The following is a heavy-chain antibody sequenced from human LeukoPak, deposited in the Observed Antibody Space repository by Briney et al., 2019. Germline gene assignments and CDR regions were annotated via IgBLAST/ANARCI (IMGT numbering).Heavy chain of an antibody. Sequence: GGSLRLSCAASGDTFSSYGMHWLRQAPGKGLEWVALISSDGNDKLYGDSVKGRFTISRDDSKSTLYLQMNSLRAEDTAVYYCKTMVIRGNSGDDYDDWGQGTLVTVFS. J-gene: IGHJ4*02. CDR1: GDTFSSYG. D-gene: IGHD5-12*01. CDR3: KTMVIRGNSGDDYDD. V-gene: IGHV3-30*03. CDR2: ISSDGNDK.